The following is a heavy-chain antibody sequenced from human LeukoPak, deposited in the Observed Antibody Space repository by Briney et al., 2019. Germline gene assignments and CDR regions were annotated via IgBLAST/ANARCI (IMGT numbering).Heavy chain of an antibody. J-gene: IGHJ5*02. CDR1: GVSISSFH. Sequence: SETLSLTCNVSGVSISSFHWSWIRQSAGKGLEWVGRIYTSGKVNSNPSLKSRVTLSVDTSTNQFALKLSFVTAADTALYYCARVGLYGEYTSWGQGTLVTASS. CDR3: ARVGLYGEYTS. CDR2: IYTSGKV. D-gene: IGHD4-17*01. V-gene: IGHV4-4*07.